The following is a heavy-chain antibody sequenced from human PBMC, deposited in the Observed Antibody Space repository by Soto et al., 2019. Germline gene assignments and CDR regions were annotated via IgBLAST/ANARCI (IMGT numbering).Heavy chain of an antibody. J-gene: IGHJ6*02. D-gene: IGHD2-2*01. CDR2: IYPGDSDT. V-gene: IGHV5-51*01. Sequence: KISCKGSGYSFTSYWIGWVRQMPGKGLEWMGIIYPGDSDTRYSPSFQGQVTISADKSISTAYLQWSSLKASDTAMYYCARVGMVDIVVVPPSYGMDVWGQGTTVTVSS. CDR3: ARVGMVDIVVVPPSYGMDV. CDR1: GYSFTSYW.